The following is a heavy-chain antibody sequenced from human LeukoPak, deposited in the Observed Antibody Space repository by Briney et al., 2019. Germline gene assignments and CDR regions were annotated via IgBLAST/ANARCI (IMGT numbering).Heavy chain of an antibody. CDR2: INPNSGGT. CDR1: GYTFTDYY. Sequence: ASVKVSCKASGYTFTDYYMHWVRQAPGQVLEWVGWINPNSGGTYYAQKFQGRATVTRDTSISTAYMELSRLRSDDTAVYYCARSDTAMAYRPDYWGQGTLVTVSS. D-gene: IGHD5-18*01. J-gene: IGHJ4*02. V-gene: IGHV1-2*02. CDR3: ARSDTAMAYRPDY.